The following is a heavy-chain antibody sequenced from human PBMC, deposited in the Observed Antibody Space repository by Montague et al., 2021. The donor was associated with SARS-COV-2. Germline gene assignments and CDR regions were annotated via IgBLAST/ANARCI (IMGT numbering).Heavy chain of an antibody. D-gene: IGHD3-22*01. Sequence: SETRSLTCAVYGGSFTDYYWSWVRQHPGKGLEWIGEINHRGTSNYNPSLKSRVSISVDTSKNQFSLYLGSVTAADTAVYYCARGRQHFNMIVVVMTGGEYYFDYWAQGTLVTVSS. J-gene: IGHJ4*02. CDR3: ARGRQHFNMIVVVMTGGEYYFDY. V-gene: IGHV4-34*01. CDR1: GGSFTDYY. CDR2: INHRGTS.